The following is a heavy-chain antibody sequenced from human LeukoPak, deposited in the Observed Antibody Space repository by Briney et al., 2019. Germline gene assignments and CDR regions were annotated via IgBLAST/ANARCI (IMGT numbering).Heavy chain of an antibody. D-gene: IGHD3-16*01. CDR2: ITTSTGKP. CDR1: GYTFTVYS. J-gene: IGHJ4*02. V-gene: IGHV7-4-1*02. CDR3: ARDASMINFDY. Sequence: GASVKVSCKASGYTFTVYSINWLRQAPGQRLEWMGWITTSTGKPTYAQGFTGRFVFSLDTSVSTTYLHINSLKAEDTAVYYCARDASMINFDYWGQGSLVTVSS.